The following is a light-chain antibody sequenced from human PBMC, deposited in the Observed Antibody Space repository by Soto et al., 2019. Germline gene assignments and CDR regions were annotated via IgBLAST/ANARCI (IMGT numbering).Light chain of an antibody. CDR2: YDS. V-gene: IGLV3-21*04. Sequence: SYELTQPPSVSVAPGKTARITCGGNNIGSKSVHWYQQKPGQAPVLVIYYDSDRPSGIPERFSGSNSGNTATLTISRVEAGKEADFYCQVGDSRSDHRRVFGPGTKLPAL. J-gene: IGLJ1*01. CDR1: NIGSKS. CDR3: QVGDSRSDHRRV.